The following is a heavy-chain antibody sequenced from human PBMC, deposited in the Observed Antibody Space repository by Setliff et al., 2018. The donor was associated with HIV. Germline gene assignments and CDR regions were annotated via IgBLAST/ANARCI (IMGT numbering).Heavy chain of an antibody. CDR2: MNPNSGNT. V-gene: IGHV1-8*02. CDR1: GYTFTSYD. CDR3: ARGQRWLQLAPDFDY. J-gene: IGHJ4*02. Sequence: GDSVKVSCKASGYTFTSYDINWVRQATGQGLEWMGWMNPNSGNTGYAQKFQGRVTMTRNTSISTAYMELSSLRSEDTAVYYCARGQRWLQLAPDFDYWGQGTLVTVSS. D-gene: IGHD5-12*01.